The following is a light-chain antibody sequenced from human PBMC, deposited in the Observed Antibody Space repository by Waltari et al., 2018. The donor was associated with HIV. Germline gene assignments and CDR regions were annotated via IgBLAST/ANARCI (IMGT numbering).Light chain of an antibody. Sequence: QSALTQPPSASGSLGQSVTISCTGSSSDIGAYVSVSWFHQHPNNAPKLLLYEVSKRPSGVPDRFAGSRSGETAFLSVSGLQPDDTAAYFCSSYGDNIRVLFGGGTNLTVL. CDR2: EVS. CDR1: SSDIGAYVS. V-gene: IGLV2-8*01. J-gene: IGLJ2*01. CDR3: SSYGDNIRVL.